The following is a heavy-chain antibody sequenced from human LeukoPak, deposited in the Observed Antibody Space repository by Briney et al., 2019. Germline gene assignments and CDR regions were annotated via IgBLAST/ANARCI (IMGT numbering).Heavy chain of an antibody. CDR3: ARSKRGYPYYFEY. V-gene: IGHV3-11*03. J-gene: IGHJ4*02. CDR2: ISSSSGYT. CDR1: GFSFSECY. D-gene: IGHD1-1*01. Sequence: PGGSLRLSCAASGFSFSECYMNWIRQAPGKGLEWVSYISSSSGYTNYADSVKGRFTISRDNAKNSLYLQMDSLRAEDTAVYYCARSKRGYPYYFEYWGQGTLVTVSS.